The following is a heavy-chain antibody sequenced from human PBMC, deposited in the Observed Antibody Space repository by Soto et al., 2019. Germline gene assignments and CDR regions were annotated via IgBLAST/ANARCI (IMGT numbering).Heavy chain of an antibody. CDR2: ISVSGANK. Sequence: GGSLRLSCAASGFTFSSYAMSWVRQAPGKGLEWVSGISVSGANKYYADAVKGRFTISRGNSKNTLYLQMNNLRAEDTAVYYCADGGEWSFNFVYWGQGTQVTVSS. CDR1: GFTFSSYA. CDR3: ADGGEWSFNFVY. J-gene: IGHJ4*02. V-gene: IGHV3-23*01. D-gene: IGHD3-3*01.